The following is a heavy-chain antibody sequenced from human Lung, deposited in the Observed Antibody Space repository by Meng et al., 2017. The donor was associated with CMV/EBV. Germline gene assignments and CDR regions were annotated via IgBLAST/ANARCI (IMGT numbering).Heavy chain of an antibody. CDR1: GYPFTDYF. J-gene: IGHJ5*02. Sequence: ASXXVSXKASGYPFTDYFVHWVRQAPGQGLEWMAYIIPNSGGTSYAQKFQGRVTVTRVTSVSTAYMELRNLKSDDTAVYYCARTRKTNSGAGPENSLGQGXLVTVSS. V-gene: IGHV1-2*02. D-gene: IGHD7-27*01. CDR2: IIPNSGGT. CDR3: ARTRKTNSGAGPENS.